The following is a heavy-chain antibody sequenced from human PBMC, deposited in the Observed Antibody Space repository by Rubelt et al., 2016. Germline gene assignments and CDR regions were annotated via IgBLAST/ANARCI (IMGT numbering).Heavy chain of an antibody. CDR3: ARGNYVWGSWSRRFDY. J-gene: IGHJ4*02. D-gene: IGHD3-16*01. Sequence: QLQLQESGPGLVKPSETLSLTCTVSGGSIRSSSYYWGWIRQPPGKGLEWIGSIYYSGSTYYNPSPKSRVTISVDTSKNQFSLKLSSVTAADTAVYYCARGNYVWGSWSRRFDYWGQGTLVTVSS. CDR2: IYYSGST. CDR1: GGSIRSSSYY. V-gene: IGHV4-39*01.